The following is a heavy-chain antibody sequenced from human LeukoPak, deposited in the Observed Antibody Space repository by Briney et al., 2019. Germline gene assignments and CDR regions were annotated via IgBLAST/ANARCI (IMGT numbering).Heavy chain of an antibody. D-gene: IGHD3-3*01. CDR1: GGTFSSYA. CDR3: ARGHYDLWSGYSDY. V-gene: IGHV1-69*13. J-gene: IGHJ4*02. Sequence: ASVKVSCKASGGTFSSYAISWVRQAPGQGLEWMGGIIPIFGTANYAQKFQSRVTITADESTSTAYMELSSLRSEDTAVYYCARGHYDLWSGYSDYWGQGTLVTVSS. CDR2: IIPIFGTA.